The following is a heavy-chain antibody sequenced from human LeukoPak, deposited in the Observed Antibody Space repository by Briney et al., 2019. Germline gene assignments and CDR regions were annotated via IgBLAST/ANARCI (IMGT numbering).Heavy chain of an antibody. J-gene: IGHJ4*02. CDR3: ARHRSTVLGGTLRIFDY. Sequence: PSETLSLTCTVSGGSISSSSYYWGWIRQPPGQVLEWIGSISYSGSTYYNPSLKSRVTISVDTSKNQFSLKLSSVTAADTAVYYCARHRSTVLGGTLRIFDYWGQGTLVTVSS. D-gene: IGHD1-26*01. V-gene: IGHV4-39*01. CDR2: ISYSGST. CDR1: GGSISSSSYY.